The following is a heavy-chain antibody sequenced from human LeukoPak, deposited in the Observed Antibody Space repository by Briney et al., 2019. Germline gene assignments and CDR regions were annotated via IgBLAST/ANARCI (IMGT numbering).Heavy chain of an antibody. D-gene: IGHD3-10*02. CDR2: INHSGST. CDR3: ARHVNSKYYFDY. J-gene: IGHJ4*02. CDR1: GGSFSGYY. V-gene: IGHV4-34*01. Sequence: SETLSLTCAVYGGSFSGYYWSWIRQPPGKGLEWIGEINHSGSTNYNPSLKSRVTISVNTSKNQFSLKLSSVTAADTAVYYCARHVNSKYYFDYWGQGTLVTVSS.